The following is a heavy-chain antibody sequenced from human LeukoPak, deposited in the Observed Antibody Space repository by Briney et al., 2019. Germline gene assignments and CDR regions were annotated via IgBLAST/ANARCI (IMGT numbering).Heavy chain of an antibody. CDR1: GGSISSSNW. J-gene: IGHJ5*02. Sequence: SETLSLTCAVSGGSISSSNWWSWVRQPPGKGLEWIGEIYHSGSTNYNPSLKSRVTISVDTSKNQFSLKLSSVTAADTAVYYCAREGSGTYYDFWSGYVNWFDPWGQGTLVTVSS. CDR3: AREGSGTYYDFWSGYVNWFDP. CDR2: IYHSGST. V-gene: IGHV4-4*02. D-gene: IGHD3-3*01.